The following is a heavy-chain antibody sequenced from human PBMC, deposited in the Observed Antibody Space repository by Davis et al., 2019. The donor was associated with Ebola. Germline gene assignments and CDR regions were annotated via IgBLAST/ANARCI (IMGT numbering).Heavy chain of an antibody. CDR3: ARKLNIVAGYYYYGMDV. CDR2: ISSSGSTI. Sequence: GESLKISCAASGFTFSDYYMSWIRQAPGKGLEWVSYISSSGSTIYYADSVKGRFTISRDNAKNSLYLQMNSLRAEDTAVYYCARKLNIVAGYYYYGMDVWGQGTTVTASS. J-gene: IGHJ6*02. CDR1: GFTFSDYY. V-gene: IGHV3-11*01. D-gene: IGHD5-12*01.